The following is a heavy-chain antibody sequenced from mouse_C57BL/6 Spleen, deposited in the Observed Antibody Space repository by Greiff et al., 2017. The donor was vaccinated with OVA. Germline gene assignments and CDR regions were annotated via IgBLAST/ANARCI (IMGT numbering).Heavy chain of an antibody. Sequence: DVKLVESGGGLVKPGGSLKLSCAASGFTFSDYGMHWVRQAPEQGLEWVAYISSGSSTIYYADTVKGRFTISRDNAKNTLFLQMTSLRSEDTAVYYCAKSNWDVDGDYWGKGTTLTVSS. CDR2: ISSGSSTI. CDR3: AKSNWDVDGDY. CDR1: GFTFSDYG. D-gene: IGHD4-1*01. J-gene: IGHJ2*01. V-gene: IGHV5-17*01.